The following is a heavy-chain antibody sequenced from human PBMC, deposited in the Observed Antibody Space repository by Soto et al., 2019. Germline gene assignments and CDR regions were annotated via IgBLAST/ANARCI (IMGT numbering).Heavy chain of an antibody. CDR1: GFTFSDYW. V-gene: IGHV3-74*01. J-gene: IGHJ6*03. CDR2: IKRDGSTT. Sequence: EVQLVESGGVFVQPGGSLRLSCAASGFTFSDYWMHWVRQAPGKGLEWVSRIKRDGSTTNYADSVKGRFTISRDNAKNTLYLEVNSLRVEDTADYYCARGAINYYYEDVWGKGTTVTVSS. CDR3: ARGAINYYYEDV.